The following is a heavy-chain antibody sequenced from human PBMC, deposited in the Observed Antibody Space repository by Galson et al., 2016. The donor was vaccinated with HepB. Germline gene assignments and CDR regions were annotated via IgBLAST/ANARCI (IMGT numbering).Heavy chain of an antibody. V-gene: IGHV3-7*01. CDR3: ARVSLFSSSKGGIENY. D-gene: IGHD6-13*01. CDR2: IQQDGSET. CDR1: GFTFSSYW. Sequence: SLRLSCAASGFTFSSYWMTWVRQAPGKGLEWVANIQQDGSETYYVDSLKGRFTISSDNAKNSLYLQMNTLRVEDAAVYYCARVSLFSSSKGGIENYWGQGTLVAVSS. J-gene: IGHJ4*02.